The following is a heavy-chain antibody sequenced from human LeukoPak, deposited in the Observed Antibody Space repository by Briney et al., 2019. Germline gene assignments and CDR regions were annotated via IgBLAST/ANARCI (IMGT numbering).Heavy chain of an antibody. CDR1: GGSISSYY. V-gene: IGHV4-59*01. CDR3: ARVTGESGSYYLYDYYYYYMDV. J-gene: IGHJ6*03. CDR2: IYYSGST. D-gene: IGHD1-26*01. Sequence: PSETLSLTCTVSGGSISSYYWSWIRQPPGKGLEWIGYIYYSGSTNYNPSLKSRVTISVDTSKNQFSLKLSSVTAADTAVYYCARVTGESGSYYLYDYYYYYMDVWGKGTTVTVSS.